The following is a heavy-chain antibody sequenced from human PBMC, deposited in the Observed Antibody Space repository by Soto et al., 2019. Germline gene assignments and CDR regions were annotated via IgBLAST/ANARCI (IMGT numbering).Heavy chain of an antibody. Sequence: ASVKVSCKASGYTFTSYDINWVRQATGQGLEWMRWMNPNSGNTGYAQKFQGRVTMTRNTSISTAYMELSSLRSEDTAVYYCASLMITFGGDAFDIWGQGTMGTVSS. D-gene: IGHD3-16*01. CDR1: GYTFTSYD. V-gene: IGHV1-8*01. J-gene: IGHJ3*02. CDR3: ASLMITFGGDAFDI. CDR2: MNPNSGNT.